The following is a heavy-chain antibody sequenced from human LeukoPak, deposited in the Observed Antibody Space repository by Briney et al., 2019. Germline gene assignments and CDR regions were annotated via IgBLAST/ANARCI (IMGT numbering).Heavy chain of an antibody. D-gene: IGHD2-2*01. J-gene: IGHJ3*02. CDR3: AKDSGGYCSSTSCPLGAFDI. Sequence: GGSLRLSCAASGFTFSSYDMSWVRQAPGKGLEWVSAISGSGGSTYYADSVKGRFTISRDNSKNTLYLQMNSLRAEDTAVYYCAKDSGGYCSSTSCPLGAFDIWGQGTMVTVSS. CDR2: ISGSGGST. V-gene: IGHV3-23*01. CDR1: GFTFSSYD.